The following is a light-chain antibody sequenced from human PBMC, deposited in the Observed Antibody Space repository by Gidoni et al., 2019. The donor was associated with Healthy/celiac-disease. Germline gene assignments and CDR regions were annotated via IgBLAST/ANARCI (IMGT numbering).Light chain of an antibody. Sequence: IVLTQSPATLSLSPGERATLSCRASQSVSSYLAWYQQKPGQAPRLLIYDASNRATGIPARFSGSGSGTDFTLTISSREPEDFAVYYCQQRSNWPPGYTFGQGTKLEIK. J-gene: IGKJ2*01. CDR1: QSVSSY. CDR2: DAS. CDR3: QQRSNWPPGYT. V-gene: IGKV3-11*01.